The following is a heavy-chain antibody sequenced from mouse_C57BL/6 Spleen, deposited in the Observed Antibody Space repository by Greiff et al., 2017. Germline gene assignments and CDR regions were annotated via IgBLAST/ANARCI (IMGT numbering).Heavy chain of an antibody. J-gene: IGHJ2*01. CDR1: GYTFTSYW. CDR3: ERERDRAIYLDY. V-gene: IGHV1-64*01. CDR2: IHPNSGST. Sequence: QVQLQQPGAELVKPGASVKLSCKASGYTFTSYWMHWVKQRPGQGLEWIGMIHPNSGSTNYNEKFKSKATLTVDKSSSTAYVQRSSLTSEDAAVYYCERERDRAIYLDYWGEGSTVTV. D-gene: IGHD3-3*01.